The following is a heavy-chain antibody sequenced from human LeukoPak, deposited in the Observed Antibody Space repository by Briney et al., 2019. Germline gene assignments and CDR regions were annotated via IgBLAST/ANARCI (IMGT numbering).Heavy chain of an antibody. D-gene: IGHD6-19*01. CDR3: ARRSSGWYLDFGAFDI. V-gene: IGHV1-2*02. CDR2: INPNSGGT. CDR1: GYTFTGYY. Sequence: ASVKVSCKASGYTFTGYYMHWVRQAPGQGLEWMGWINPNSGGTNYAQKFQGRVTISADKSISTAYLQWSSLKASDTAMYYCARRSSGWYLDFGAFDIWGQGTMVTVSS. J-gene: IGHJ3*02.